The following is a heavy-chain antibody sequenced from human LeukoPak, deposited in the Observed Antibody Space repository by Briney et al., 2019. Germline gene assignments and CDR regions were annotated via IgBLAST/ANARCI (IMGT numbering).Heavy chain of an antibody. CDR1: GYTLSNYD. CDR3: ARGGNSGWRTPNDDY. D-gene: IGHD6-19*01. V-gene: IGHV1-18*01. Sequence: ASVKVSCKASGYTLSNYDISWVRQAPGQGLEWMGWSSAYNGNTNYAQKLQGRATMTTDTSTSTACMELRSLRSDDTAVYYCARGGNSGWRTPNDDYWGQGTLVTVSS. CDR2: SSAYNGNT. J-gene: IGHJ4*02.